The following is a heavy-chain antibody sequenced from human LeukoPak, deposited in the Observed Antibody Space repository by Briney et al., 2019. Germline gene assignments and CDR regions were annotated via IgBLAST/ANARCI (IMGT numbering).Heavy chain of an antibody. CDR3: ARDTITMVRGVLPQFGY. CDR2: INTNTGNP. J-gene: IGHJ4*02. Sequence: ASVKVSCKASGYTFTSYAMNWVRQAPGQGLEWMGWINTNTGNPTYAQGFTGRFVFSLDTSVSAAYLQISSLKAEDTAVYYCARDTITMVRGVLPQFGYWGQGTLVTVSS. V-gene: IGHV7-4-1*02. CDR1: GYTFTSYA. D-gene: IGHD3-10*01.